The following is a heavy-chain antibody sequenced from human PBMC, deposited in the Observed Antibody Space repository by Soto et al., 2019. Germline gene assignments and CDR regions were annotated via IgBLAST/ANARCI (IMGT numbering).Heavy chain of an antibody. CDR3: ARFDTMIVVSRFDI. Sequence: QVQLQESGPGLVKPSQTLSLTCTVSGGSISSGGYYWSWIRQHPGKGLEWIGYIYYSGSTYYNPSLKTRITISVDTSKNQFSLKLSSVTAADTAVYYCARFDTMIVVSRFDIWGQGTMVTVSS. J-gene: IGHJ3*02. D-gene: IGHD3-22*01. CDR2: IYYSGST. V-gene: IGHV4-31*03. CDR1: GGSISSGGYY.